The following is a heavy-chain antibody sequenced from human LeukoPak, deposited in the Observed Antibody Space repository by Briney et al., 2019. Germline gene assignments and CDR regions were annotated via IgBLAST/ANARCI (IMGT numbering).Heavy chain of an antibody. CDR1: GFTFSRYA. D-gene: IGHD1-26*01. CDR2: ISYGGSNK. J-gene: IGHJ4*02. CDR3: ARIWDGYSGSDY. V-gene: IGHV3-30*04. Sequence: GRSLRLSCAASGFTFSRYAMHWVRQAPGKGLEWLAFISYGGSNKYYAASVKGRFTISRDNAKNSLYLQMNSLRAEDTAVYYCARIWDGYSGSDYWGQGTLVTVSS.